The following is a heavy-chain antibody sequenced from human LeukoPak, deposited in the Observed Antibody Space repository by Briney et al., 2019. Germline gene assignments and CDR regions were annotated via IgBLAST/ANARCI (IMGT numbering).Heavy chain of an antibody. J-gene: IGHJ4*02. CDR1: GFTFSSYG. V-gene: IGHV3-33*01. CDR3: ARRDGDNDRGFDY. CDR2: IWYDGSKK. Sequence: PGTSLRLSCAVSGFTFSSYGMHWVRQTPGKGLEWVAVIWYDGSKKYYAESVKGRFTISRDNSKNTLHLQMNSLRVEDTAVYYCARRDGDNDRGFDYWGQGTLVTVSS. D-gene: IGHD4-23*01.